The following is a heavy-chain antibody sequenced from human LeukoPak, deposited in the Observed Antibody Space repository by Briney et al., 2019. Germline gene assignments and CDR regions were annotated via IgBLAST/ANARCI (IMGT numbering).Heavy chain of an antibody. CDR3: ARASPYFYCSGGSCYFHP. CDR2: IIPIFGTA. CDR1: GCTFISYA. Sequence: SVNVSFKASGCTFISYAISWVRQAPGQGLEWMGGIIPIFGTANYAQKFQGRVTITTDESTSTAYMELSSLRSEDTAVYYCARASPYFYCSGGSCYFHPWGQGTLVTVSS. D-gene: IGHD2-15*01. V-gene: IGHV1-69*05. J-gene: IGHJ5*02.